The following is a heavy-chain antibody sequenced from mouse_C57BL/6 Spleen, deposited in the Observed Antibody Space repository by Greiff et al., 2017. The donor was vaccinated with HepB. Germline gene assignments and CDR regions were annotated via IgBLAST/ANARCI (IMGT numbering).Heavy chain of an antibody. CDR2: IYPGSGST. CDR1: GYTFTSYW. J-gene: IGHJ2*01. V-gene: IGHV1-55*01. CDR3: ARLGLGQYYFDY. D-gene: IGHD4-1*01. Sequence: QVQLKQPGAELVKPGASVKMSCKASGYTFTSYWITWVKQRPGQGLEWIGDIYPGSGSTNYNEKFKSKATLTVDTSSSTAYMQLSSLTSEDSAVYYCARLGLGQYYFDYWGQGTTLTVSS.